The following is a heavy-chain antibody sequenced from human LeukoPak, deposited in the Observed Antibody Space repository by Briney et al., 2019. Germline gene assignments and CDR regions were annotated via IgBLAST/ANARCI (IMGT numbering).Heavy chain of an antibody. CDR3: ARDRVYITMVRGASNWFDP. D-gene: IGHD3-10*01. Sequence: ASVKVSCKASGYIHWVRQAPGQGLEWMGWINPNNGATNYAQKFQGRVTMTRDTSISTAYMELSRLRSDDTAVYYCARDRVYITMVRGASNWFDPWGQGTLVTVSS. CDR2: INPNNGAT. V-gene: IGHV1-2*02. J-gene: IGHJ5*02. CDR1: GY.